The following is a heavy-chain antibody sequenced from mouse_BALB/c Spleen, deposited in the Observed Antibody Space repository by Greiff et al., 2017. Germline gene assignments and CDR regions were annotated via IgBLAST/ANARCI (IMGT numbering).Heavy chain of an antibody. Sequence: QVQLQQSGAELVRPGTSVKVSCKASGYAFTNYLIEWVKQRPGQGLEWIGVINPGSGGTNYNEKFKGKATLTADKSSSTAYMQLSSLTSDDSAVYFCARASSTKRWGDYAMDYWGQGTTLTVSS. CDR2: INPGSGGT. CDR1: GYAFTNYL. CDR3: ARASSTKRWGDYAMDY. J-gene: IGHJ2*01. V-gene: IGHV1-54*01. D-gene: IGHD2-1*01.